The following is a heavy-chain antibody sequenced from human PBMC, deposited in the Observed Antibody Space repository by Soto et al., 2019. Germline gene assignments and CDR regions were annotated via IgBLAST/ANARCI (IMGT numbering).Heavy chain of an antibody. J-gene: IGHJ3*02. Sequence: QVQLVQSGPEVKKPGASVTLSCKASGYNFNNYGTSWVRQAPGQGLEWMGWISGNNGNTKYGQKFQGRVSLTTDSSTSTAYMEMRSLRSDDTADYYCVRRVVTTLDDAFDIWGPGTRVTVSS. CDR2: ISGNNGNT. CDR1: GYNFNNYG. CDR3: VRRVVTTLDDAFDI. V-gene: IGHV1-18*01. D-gene: IGHD2-21*02.